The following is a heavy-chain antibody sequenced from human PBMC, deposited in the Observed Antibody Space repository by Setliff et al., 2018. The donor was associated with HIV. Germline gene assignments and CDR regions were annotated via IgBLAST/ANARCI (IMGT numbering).Heavy chain of an antibody. CDR2: IYYSGST. Sequence: NPSETLSLTCTVSGGSISSGDYFWSWIRQPPGKGLEWIGYIYYSGSTYYNPSLKSRVTISVDTSKNQFSLKLSSVTAADTAVYYCARAGGSGSYYWFDPWGQGTLVTVSS. CDR3: ARAGGSGSYYWFDP. CDR1: GGSISSGDYF. J-gene: IGHJ5*02. V-gene: IGHV4-30-4*08. D-gene: IGHD3-10*01.